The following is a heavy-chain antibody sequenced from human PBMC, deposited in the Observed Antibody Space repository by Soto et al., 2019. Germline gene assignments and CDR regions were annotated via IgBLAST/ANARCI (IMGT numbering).Heavy chain of an antibody. CDR3: VTSPEGTSGMRE. V-gene: IGHV3-21*01. Sequence: EVQLVESGGGLVKPGGSLRLSCAASGFTFTDYTMNWVRQAPGKGLEWVSSISVGDAYRYYADSVRGRFTVSRDNAENTLYLHMNSLRAEDTAVYCCVTSPEGTSGMREWGQGALVTVSS. D-gene: IGHD1-7*01. J-gene: IGHJ4*02. CDR1: GFTFTDYT. CDR2: ISVGDAYR.